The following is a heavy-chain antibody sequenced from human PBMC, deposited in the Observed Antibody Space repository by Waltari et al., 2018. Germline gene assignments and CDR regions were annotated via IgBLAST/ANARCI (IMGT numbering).Heavy chain of an antibody. CDR3: ARGGSWAIDY. D-gene: IGHD3-16*01. CDR1: GFTFSDYW. V-gene: IGHV3-7*01. Sequence: EVRLVESGGGLVQPGGSLRLSCAASGFTFSDYWMSWVRQAPGQGLEWVANIKQDGREKYQVDPVKGRFTISRDNAKNSLYLQMNSLRAEDTAVYFCARGGSWAIDYWGQGTLVTVSS. J-gene: IGHJ4*02. CDR2: IKQDGREK.